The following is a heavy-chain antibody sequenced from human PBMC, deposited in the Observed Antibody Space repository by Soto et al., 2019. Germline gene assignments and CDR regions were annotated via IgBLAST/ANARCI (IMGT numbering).Heavy chain of an antibody. V-gene: IGHV4-34*01. Sequence: SETLSLTCAVCGGSFSGYYWSWIRQPPGKGLEWIGEINHSGSTNYNSSLKSRVTISVDTSKNQFSLKLSSVTAADTAVYYCARDKGSSLGYWGQGTLVTVSS. CDR2: INHSGST. CDR3: ARDKGSSLGY. J-gene: IGHJ4*02. CDR1: GGSFSGYY. D-gene: IGHD6-13*01.